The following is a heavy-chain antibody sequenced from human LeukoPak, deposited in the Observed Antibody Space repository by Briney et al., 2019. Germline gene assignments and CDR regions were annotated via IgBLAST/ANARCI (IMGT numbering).Heavy chain of an antibody. Sequence: GGSLRLSCAASGFSFSSFAMSWVRQSPGKGVEWVSAISGSGGDSTYYADSVKGRFTISRDNSKNTLYLQMNSLRAEETAVYYCAKGMRWELPLAYWGQGTLVTVSS. CDR1: GFSFSSFA. D-gene: IGHD2-15*01. CDR2: ISGSGGDST. CDR3: AKGMRWELPLAY. V-gene: IGHV3-23*01. J-gene: IGHJ4*02.